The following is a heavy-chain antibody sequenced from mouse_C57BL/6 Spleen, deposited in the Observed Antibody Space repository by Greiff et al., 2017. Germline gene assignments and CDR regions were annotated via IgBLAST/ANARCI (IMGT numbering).Heavy chain of an antibody. CDR2: INPSTGGT. Sequence: VQLQQSGPELVKPGASVKISCKASGYSFTGYYMNWVKQSPEKSLEWIGEINPSTGGTTYNQKFKAKATLTVDKSSSTAYMQLKSLTSEDSAVYYCASFYYDYDVYYYAMDYWGQGTSVTVSS. CDR1: GYSFTGYY. CDR3: ASFYYDYDVYYYAMDY. V-gene: IGHV1-42*01. J-gene: IGHJ4*01. D-gene: IGHD2-4*01.